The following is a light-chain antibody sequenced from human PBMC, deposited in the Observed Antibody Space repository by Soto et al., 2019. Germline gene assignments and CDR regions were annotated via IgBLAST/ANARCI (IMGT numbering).Light chain of an antibody. CDR1: QFVSSRS. CDR3: QQYANSPIT. CDR2: GAS. J-gene: IGKJ5*01. Sequence: ASQFVSSRSLAWYQQKLGQAPRLLIYGASNRATGIPGRFSASGSGTDFTLTITPLEPEDFAVYFCQQYANSPITFGQGTRLEIK. V-gene: IGKV3-20*01.